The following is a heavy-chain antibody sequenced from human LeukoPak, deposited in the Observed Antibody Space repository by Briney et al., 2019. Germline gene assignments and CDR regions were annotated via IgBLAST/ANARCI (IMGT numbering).Heavy chain of an antibody. Sequence: GGSLRLSCAASGFTVSSNYISWVRQAPGKGLEWLSVIYSAGSTYYADSVKGRFTISGDNSKNTLFLQMNSLRAEDTAVYYCAKDRLGYCSSTSCAYFDYWGQGTLVTVSS. V-gene: IGHV3-66*02. CDR3: AKDRLGYCSSTSCAYFDY. J-gene: IGHJ4*02. CDR1: GFTVSSNY. D-gene: IGHD2-2*01. CDR2: IYSAGST.